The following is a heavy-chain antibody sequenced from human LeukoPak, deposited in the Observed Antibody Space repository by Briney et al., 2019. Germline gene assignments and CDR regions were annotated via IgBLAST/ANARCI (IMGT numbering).Heavy chain of an antibody. CDR3: GRDSSVEPGLSMDV. CDR1: GYTFTDYY. J-gene: IGHJ6*02. CDR2: IKLSSGDT. V-gene: IGHV1-2*02. Sequence: ASVKVSCRASGYTFTDYYIHWVRQAPGQGLEWMGWIKLSSGDTIYAQKFQGRVTMTRDTSITTAYVELSRLTSDDTAVYYCGRDSSVEPGLSMDVWGQGTTVTVS. D-gene: IGHD1-1*01.